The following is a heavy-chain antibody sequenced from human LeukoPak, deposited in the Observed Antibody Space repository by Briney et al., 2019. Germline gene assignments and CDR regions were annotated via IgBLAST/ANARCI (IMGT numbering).Heavy chain of an antibody. Sequence: SETLSLTCTVSGGSISSCSYYWGWIRQPPGKGLEWVVSIYYSGITYYDPTLKSQVTISVDTPKNQFSLKLSSVTAADTAVYYCARFPTYDYYIDYWGQGTLVTVSS. D-gene: IGHD1-1*01. V-gene: IGHV4-39*01. CDR1: GGSISSCSYY. J-gene: IGHJ4*02. CDR2: IYYSGIT. CDR3: ARFPTYDYYIDY.